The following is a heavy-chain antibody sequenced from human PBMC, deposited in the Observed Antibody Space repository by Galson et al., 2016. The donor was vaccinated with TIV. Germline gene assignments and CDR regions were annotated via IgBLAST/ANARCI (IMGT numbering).Heavy chain of an antibody. D-gene: IGHD4-23*01. CDR1: GFIFSSSV. Sequence: SVKVSCKASGFIFSSSVVQWVRQARGQRLEWIGWVVVGSGKTDYAQEFQERVTITRDMSTSTSYMELRDLVSDDTAVCYCAAVGCRSSVCRWQYNGLDVWGQGTTVTVSS. J-gene: IGHJ6*02. V-gene: IGHV1-58*01. CDR2: VVVGSGKT. CDR3: AAVGCRSSVCRWQYNGLDV.